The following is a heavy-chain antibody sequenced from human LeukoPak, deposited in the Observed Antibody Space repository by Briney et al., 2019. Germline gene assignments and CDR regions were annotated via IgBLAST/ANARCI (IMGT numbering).Heavy chain of an antibody. V-gene: IGHV3-23*01. CDR3: ANGRYHNF. Sequence: PGGSLRLSCAASGFALTSYAMSWVRQAPGKGLEWVSHITTSGGDTYYADSVRGRFTISRDNSKNTLYLQMNSLRAEDTAVYYCANGRYHNFWGQGTLVTVS. J-gene: IGHJ4*02. CDR1: GFALTSYA. D-gene: IGHD2-2*01. CDR2: ITTSGGDT.